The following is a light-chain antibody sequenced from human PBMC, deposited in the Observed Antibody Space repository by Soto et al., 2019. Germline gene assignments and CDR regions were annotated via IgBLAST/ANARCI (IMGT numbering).Light chain of an antibody. CDR1: QSISSW. V-gene: IGKV1-5*03. CDR3: QQYDTFSPSYT. J-gene: IGKJ2*01. CDR2: RAS. Sequence: DIQMTQSPSTLSASIGDRVTITCRASQSISSWLAWYHQKPGIAPKLLIYRASTLENGVPSRFSGSGSGTEFTLTISSLQPDDFATYYCQQYDTFSPSYTFGQGTKLEIK.